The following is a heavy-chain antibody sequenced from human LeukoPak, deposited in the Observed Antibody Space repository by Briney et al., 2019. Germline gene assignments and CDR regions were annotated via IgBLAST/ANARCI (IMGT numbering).Heavy chain of an antibody. CDR1: GFTFSSYE. J-gene: IGHJ4*02. V-gene: IGHV3-48*03. Sequence: PGGSLRLSCAASGFTFSSYEMNWVRQAPGKGLEWVSYISSSGSTIYYADSVKGRFTISRDNAKNSLYPQMNSLRAEDTAVYYCARDHSYGCIGYWGQGTLVTVSS. CDR2: ISSSGSTI. D-gene: IGHD5-18*01. CDR3: ARDHSYGCIGY.